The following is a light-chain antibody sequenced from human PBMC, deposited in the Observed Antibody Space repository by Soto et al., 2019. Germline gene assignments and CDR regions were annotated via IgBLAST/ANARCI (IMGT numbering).Light chain of an antibody. J-gene: IGKJ2*01. CDR1: QNIINY. V-gene: IGKV1-39*01. Sequence: IQMTQSPSSLSAAVGDRVTITCRASQNIINYLNWYQQKPGKAPKSLIYAASSLQSGVPSRFSGSGFGTDFSLTISSLQPEDFATYYCQQSYITHRTFGQGTSLEIK. CDR2: AAS. CDR3: QQSYITHRT.